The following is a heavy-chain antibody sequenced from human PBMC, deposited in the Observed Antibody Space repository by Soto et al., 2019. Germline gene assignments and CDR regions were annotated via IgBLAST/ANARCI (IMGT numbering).Heavy chain of an antibody. CDR1: GGSISSSSYY. Sequence: PSETMSLTCTVSGGSISSSSYYWGWTRQPPGKGLEWIGSVYNRGSTHYKSSLKSRVTISVDTSKNQFSLNLSSVTAADTAVYHCARFPRDYDSSGYYLPEDYWGQGTLVTVSS. D-gene: IGHD3-22*01. CDR2: VYNRGST. CDR3: ARFPRDYDSSGYYLPEDY. V-gene: IGHV4-39*01. J-gene: IGHJ4*02.